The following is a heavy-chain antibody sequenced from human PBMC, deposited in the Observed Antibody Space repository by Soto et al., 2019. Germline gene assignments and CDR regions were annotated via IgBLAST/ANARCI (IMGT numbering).Heavy chain of an antibody. Sequence: QVQLVQSGAEVKKPGSSVKVSCKASGGTFSSYTISWVRQAPGQGLEWMGRIIPILGIANYAQKFQGRVTITADKSTSTAYMELSSLRSEDTAVYYCARTSKGLATIGYWGQGTLVTVSS. J-gene: IGHJ4*02. D-gene: IGHD5-12*01. CDR2: IIPILGIA. CDR1: GGTFSSYT. CDR3: ARTSKGLATIGY. V-gene: IGHV1-69*02.